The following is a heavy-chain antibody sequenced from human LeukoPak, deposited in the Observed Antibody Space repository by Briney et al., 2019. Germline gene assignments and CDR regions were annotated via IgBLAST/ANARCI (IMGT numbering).Heavy chain of an antibody. V-gene: IGHV4-4*07. CDR1: GGSISSYY. D-gene: IGHD3-22*01. CDR2: IFFSGST. Sequence: PSETLSLICSVSGGSISSYYWSWIRQPAGKGLEWIGRIFFSGSTNYNPSLKSRVTMSLGTSKRQFSLSLSSVTAADSAVYYCARGKRHYYDVNDSLNYYTAMDVWGQGITVIVSS. J-gene: IGHJ6*02. CDR3: ARGKRHYYDVNDSLNYYTAMDV.